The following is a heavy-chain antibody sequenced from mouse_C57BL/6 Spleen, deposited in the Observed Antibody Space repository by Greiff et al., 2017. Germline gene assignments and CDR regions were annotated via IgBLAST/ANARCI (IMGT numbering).Heavy chain of an antibody. CDR1: GYSITSGYD. CDR2: ISYSGST. J-gene: IGHJ3*01. Sequence: EVKVVESGPGMVKPSQSLSLTCTVTGYSITSGYDWHWIRHFPGNKLEWMGYISYSGSTNYNPSLKSRISITHDTSKNHFFLKLNSVTTEDTATYYCARGGLLPFAYWGQGTLVTVSA. D-gene: IGHD2-3*01. CDR3: ARGGLLPFAY. V-gene: IGHV3-1*01.